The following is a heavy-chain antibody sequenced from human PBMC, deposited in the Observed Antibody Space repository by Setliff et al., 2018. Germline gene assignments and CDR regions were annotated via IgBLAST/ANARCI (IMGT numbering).Heavy chain of an antibody. D-gene: IGHD2-8*01. Sequence: SETLSLTCTVSGDPINSRTNYWSWIRQPAGKGPEWIGSINYYGSIFDDGTTYSTYYNPSLKSRATISVDTSKNQFSLQLTSVTSADTAVYFCARGGVLGTGDFDYWGQGTLVTVSS. CDR3: ARGGVLGTGDFDY. V-gene: IGHV4-39*07. CDR1: GDPINSRTNY. J-gene: IGHJ4*02. CDR2: INYYGSIFDDGTTYST.